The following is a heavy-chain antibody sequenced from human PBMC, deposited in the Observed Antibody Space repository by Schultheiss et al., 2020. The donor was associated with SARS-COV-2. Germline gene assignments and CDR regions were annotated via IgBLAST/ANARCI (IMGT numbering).Heavy chain of an antibody. V-gene: IGHV3-30*18. Sequence: GGSLRLSCAASGFTFSSYGMHWVRQAPGKGLEWVAVISYDGSNKYYADSVKGRFTISRDNSKNTLYLQMNSLRAEDTAVYYCAKVMYSSSWYGGDYYYYGMDVWGQGTTVTVSS. CDR3: AKVMYSSSWYGGDYYYYGMDV. D-gene: IGHD6-13*01. CDR2: ISYDGSNK. CDR1: GFTFSSYG. J-gene: IGHJ6*02.